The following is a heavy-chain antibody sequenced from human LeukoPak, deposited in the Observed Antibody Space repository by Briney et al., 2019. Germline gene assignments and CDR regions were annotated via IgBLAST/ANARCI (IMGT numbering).Heavy chain of an antibody. CDR2: INHSGST. Sequence: PSETLSLTCAVYGGSFSGYYWSWIRQPPGKGLEWIGEINHSGSTNYNPSLKSRVTISVDTSKNQFSLKLSSVTAADTAVYYCASARREDYYGSGSYLFDYWGQGTLVTVSS. CDR3: ASARREDYYGSGSYLFDY. J-gene: IGHJ4*02. CDR1: GGSFSGYY. V-gene: IGHV4-34*01. D-gene: IGHD3-10*01.